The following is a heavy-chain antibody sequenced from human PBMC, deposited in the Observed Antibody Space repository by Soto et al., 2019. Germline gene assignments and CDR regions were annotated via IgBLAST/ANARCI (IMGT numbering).Heavy chain of an antibody. V-gene: IGHV3-23*01. Sequence: HPGGSLRLSCAASGFTFSRYAMSWVRQAPGKGLEWVSAISGSGGRTYYAESVKGRFTISRDNSKNTLYLQMNSLRAEDTAVYYCAKDQTVMDYYYGMDVWGQGTTVTVSS. D-gene: IGHD4-4*01. CDR3: AKDQTVMDYYYGMDV. CDR1: GFTFSRYA. CDR2: ISGSGGRT. J-gene: IGHJ6*02.